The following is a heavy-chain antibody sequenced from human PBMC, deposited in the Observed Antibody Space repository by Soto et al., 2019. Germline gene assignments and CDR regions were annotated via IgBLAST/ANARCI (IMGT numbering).Heavy chain of an antibody. CDR3: AKATRGGAATLIRDY. V-gene: IGHV3-23*01. CDR2: ISGSGGST. CDR1: GFTFSIYA. Sequence: EVQLLESGGGLVQPGGSLRHSCAAAGFTFSIYAMSWVRQAPGKGLEWVSAISGSGGSTYYADSVKGRFTISRDNSKNTLYLQMNSLRADDTAVYYCAKATRGGAATLIRDYWGQGTLVTVSS. J-gene: IGHJ4*02. D-gene: IGHD6-13*01.